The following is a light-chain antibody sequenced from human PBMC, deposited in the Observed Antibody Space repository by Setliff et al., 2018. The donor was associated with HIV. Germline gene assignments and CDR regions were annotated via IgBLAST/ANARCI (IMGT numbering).Light chain of an antibody. CDR2: DVS. V-gene: IGLV2-14*03. Sequence: QSVLTQPASVSGSPGRSITISCTGTSNDVGAYNQVSWYQQHPGKAPKFMIYDVSQRPSGVSDRFSGAKSGNTASLTISGDQDEDDADYYCSSYTSSKSHVFGNGTKVTVL. CDR3: SSYTSSKSHV. CDR1: SNDVGAYNQ. J-gene: IGLJ1*01.